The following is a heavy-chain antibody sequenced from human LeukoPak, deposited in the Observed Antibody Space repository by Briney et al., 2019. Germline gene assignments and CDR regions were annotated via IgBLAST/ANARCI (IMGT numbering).Heavy chain of an antibody. V-gene: IGHV3-23*01. CDR3: AKDLSSGWYPYYFDF. CDR1: GFTFDEYT. D-gene: IGHD6-19*01. Sequence: GGSLRLSCAASGFTFDEYTMHWVRQAPGKGLEWVSAISGSGAATFNADSVKGRFTISRDNSKNTLYLQMNSLRAEDTAVYYCAKDLSSGWYPYYFDFWGRGTLVTVSS. J-gene: IGHJ4*02. CDR2: ISGSGAAT.